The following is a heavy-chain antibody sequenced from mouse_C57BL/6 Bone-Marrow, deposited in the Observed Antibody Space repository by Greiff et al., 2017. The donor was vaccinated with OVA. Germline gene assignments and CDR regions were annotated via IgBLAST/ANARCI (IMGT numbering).Heavy chain of an antibody. CDR1: GFNIKDDY. CDR3: TSYGNVDY. CDR2: IDPENGDT. Sequence: EVQLQESGAELVRPGASVKLSCTASGFNIKDDYMHWVKQRPEQGLEWIGWIDPENGDTEYASKFQGKATITADTSSNTADLQLSSLTSEDTAVYYCTSYGNVDYWGQGTTLTVSS. V-gene: IGHV14-4*01. D-gene: IGHD2-1*01. J-gene: IGHJ2*01.